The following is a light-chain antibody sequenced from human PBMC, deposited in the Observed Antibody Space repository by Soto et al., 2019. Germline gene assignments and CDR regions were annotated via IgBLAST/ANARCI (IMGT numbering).Light chain of an antibody. J-gene: IGKJ2*01. V-gene: IGKV1-39*01. CDR1: QSIRPY. CDR3: LQTGSVPYT. CDR2: FAS. Sequence: DIPLTQSPSSVSASVGDRVTWTCRASQSIRPYLNWYQLKPGRPPKILIYFASSLQTGVPSSFSGAVSETDCTLTLSDLQPEEFTSYFCLQTGSVPYTFGQGA.